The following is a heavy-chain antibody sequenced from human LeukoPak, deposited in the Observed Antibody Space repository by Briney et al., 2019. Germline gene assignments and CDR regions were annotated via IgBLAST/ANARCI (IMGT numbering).Heavy chain of an antibody. CDR2: ISSSSTYI. CDR1: GYTFSSYS. CDR3: VRGAGTSYFDY. V-gene: IGHV3-21*01. Sequence: GGSLRLSCAASGYTFSSYSMNWARQVSGKGLEWVSYISSSSTYINYADSVKGRFTISRDNAKNSLYLEMNSLRAEDTAVYHCVRGAGTSYFDYWGQGTLVTVSS. D-gene: IGHD1-1*01. J-gene: IGHJ4*02.